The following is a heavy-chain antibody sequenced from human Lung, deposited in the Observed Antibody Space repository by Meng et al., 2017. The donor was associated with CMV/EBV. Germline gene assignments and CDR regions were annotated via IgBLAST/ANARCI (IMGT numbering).Heavy chain of an antibody. D-gene: IGHD2-2*01. CDR2: IKQDGSEK. CDR1: GFTFSSYW. Sequence: GESLKISCAASGFTFSSYWMSWVRQAPGKGLEWVANIKQDGSEKYYVDSVKGRFTISRDNAKNSLYLQMNSLRAEDTAVYYCARLVFGGAFDIWGQGQMVTV. V-gene: IGHV3-7*01. J-gene: IGHJ3*02. CDR3: ARLVFGGAFDI.